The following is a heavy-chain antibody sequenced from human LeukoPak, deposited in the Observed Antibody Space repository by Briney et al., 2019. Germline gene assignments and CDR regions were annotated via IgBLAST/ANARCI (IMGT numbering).Heavy chain of an antibody. Sequence: SETLSLTCTVSGGSISSSNYYWGWIRQPPGRGLEWIGRIYYSGSTNYNPSLKSRVTISVDTSKNQFSLKLCSVTAADTAVYYCARGGYYGSGNDFRFDPWGQGTLVTVSS. CDR3: ARGGYYGSGNDFRFDP. V-gene: IGHV4-39*07. D-gene: IGHD3-10*01. J-gene: IGHJ5*02. CDR1: GGSISSSNYY. CDR2: IYYSGST.